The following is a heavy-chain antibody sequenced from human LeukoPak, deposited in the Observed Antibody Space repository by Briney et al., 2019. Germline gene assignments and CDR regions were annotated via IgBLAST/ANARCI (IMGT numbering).Heavy chain of an antibody. D-gene: IGHD3-10*01. J-gene: IGHJ6*02. CDR3: ARARSRGYYYYYGMDV. CDR1: GFTFSDYY. CDR2: ISSSGSTI. V-gene: IGHV3-11*01. Sequence: GGSLRLSCAASGFTFSDYYMSWIRQAPGKGLEWVSYISSSGSTIYYADPVKGRFTISRDNAKNSLYLQMNSLRAEDTAVYYCARARSRGYYYYYGMDVWGQGTTVTVSS.